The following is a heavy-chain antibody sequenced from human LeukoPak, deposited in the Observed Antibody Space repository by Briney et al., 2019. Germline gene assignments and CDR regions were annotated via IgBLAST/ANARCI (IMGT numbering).Heavy chain of an antibody. CDR3: ARSKRDSSSAFYYDTMDV. Sequence: PVWSLRLSPAASGFTFRDYYTSWICPAPGQGRDWGSYISSSSSYTNYADSVKGRFTISRDNAKNSLYLQMNSPRAEDTAVYYCARSKRDSSSAFYYDTMDVWGQGTTVTVSS. D-gene: IGHD6-6*01. V-gene: IGHV3-11*06. CDR1: GFTFRDYY. CDR2: ISSSSSYT. J-gene: IGHJ6*02.